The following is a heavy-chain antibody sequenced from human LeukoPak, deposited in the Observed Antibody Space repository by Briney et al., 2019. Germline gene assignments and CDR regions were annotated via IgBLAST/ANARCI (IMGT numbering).Heavy chain of an antibody. D-gene: IGHD3-22*01. CDR2: ISSSSSYI. CDR1: GFTFSSYS. CDR3: ARERDYYDSSGYYDS. Sequence: PGGSLRLSCAASGFTFSSYSMNWVRQAPGKGPEWVSSISSSSSYIYYADSVKGRLTISRDNAKNSLYLQMNSLRAEDTAVYYCARERDYYDSSGYYDSWGQGTLVTVSS. V-gene: IGHV3-21*01. J-gene: IGHJ4*02.